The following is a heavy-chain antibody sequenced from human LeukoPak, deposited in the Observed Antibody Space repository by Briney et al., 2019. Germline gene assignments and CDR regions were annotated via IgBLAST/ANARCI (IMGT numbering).Heavy chain of an antibody. CDR2: IYYSGST. CDR1: GGSISRSGYY. V-gene: IGHV4-31*11. D-gene: IGHD6-6*01. Sequence: PSETLSLTCAVSGGSISRSGYYWRWIRQHPGKGLEWIGYIYYSGSTYYNPSLKSRVTIPVDTSKNQFSLKLSSVTAADTAVYYCARDLRSSSSSGINYYGMDVWGQGTTVTVSS. CDR3: ARDLRSSSSSGINYYGMDV. J-gene: IGHJ6*02.